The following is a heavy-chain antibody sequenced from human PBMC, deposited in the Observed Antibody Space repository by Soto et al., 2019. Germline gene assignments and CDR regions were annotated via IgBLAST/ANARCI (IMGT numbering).Heavy chain of an antibody. CDR2: IWYDGSNK. CDR1: GFTFSSYG. J-gene: IGHJ3*02. CDR3: ARVPAGDAFDI. Sequence: PGGSLRLSCAASGFTFSSYGMHWVRQAPGKGLEWVAVIWYDGSNKYYADSVKGRFTISRDNSKNTLYLQMNSLRAEDTAVYYCARVPAGDAFDIWGQGTMVTVSS. V-gene: IGHV3-33*01.